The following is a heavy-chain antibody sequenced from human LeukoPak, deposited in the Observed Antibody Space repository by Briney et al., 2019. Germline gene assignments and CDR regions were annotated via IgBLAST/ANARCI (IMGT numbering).Heavy chain of an antibody. D-gene: IGHD3-10*01. V-gene: IGHV4-4*07. Sequence: PSETLSLTCTVSGGSISSYYWSWIRQPAGKGLEWIGRIYTSGSTNYNPSLKSRVTMSVDTSKNQFSLKLSSVTAADTAVYYCARDDSTYYYGSGVRGAFDIWGQGTIVTVSS. J-gene: IGHJ3*02. CDR1: GGSISSYY. CDR3: ARDDSTYYYGSGVRGAFDI. CDR2: IYTSGST.